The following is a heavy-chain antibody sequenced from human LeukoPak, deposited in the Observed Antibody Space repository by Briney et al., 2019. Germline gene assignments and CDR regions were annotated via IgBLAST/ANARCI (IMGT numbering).Heavy chain of an antibody. D-gene: IGHD3-22*01. J-gene: IGHJ4*02. V-gene: IGHV3-30*04. CDR2: ISFDGSNN. CDR3: AREGYYDSSGYFNY. CDR1: GFTFSSYA. Sequence: GGSLRLSCAASGFTFSSYAIHWVRQAPGKGLEWVAVISFDGSNNYYADSVKGRFTISRDNSKNTLHLQMNSLRAEDTAVYYCAREGYYDSSGYFNYWGQGTLVTVSS.